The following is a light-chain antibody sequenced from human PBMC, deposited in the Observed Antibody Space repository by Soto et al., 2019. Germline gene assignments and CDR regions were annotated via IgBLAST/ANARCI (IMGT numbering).Light chain of an antibody. CDR1: SSDIGASNF. Sequence: ALTQPPSAPGSPGQSVTISCTGTSSDIGASNFVSWYQQHPGKAPKLVIYEVTKRPSGVPDRFSGSKFGNTASLTVSGLQTEDEADYYCSSFTGFSTVFGSGTKVTVL. CDR2: EVT. CDR3: SSFTGFSTV. V-gene: IGLV2-8*01. J-gene: IGLJ1*01.